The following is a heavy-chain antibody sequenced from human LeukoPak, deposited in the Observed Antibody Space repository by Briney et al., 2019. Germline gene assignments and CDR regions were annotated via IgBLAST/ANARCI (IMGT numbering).Heavy chain of an antibody. CDR3: TRVFAYSYGDFYN. CDR1: GFTVRNNY. CDR2: IYSGGGT. D-gene: IGHD5-18*01. J-gene: IGHJ4*02. V-gene: IGHV3-66*01. Sequence: GGSLRLSCEASGFTVRNNYMPWVRQAPGKGVEWVSVIYSGGGTYYADYVKDRFTISRDNSKNTLYLQMNSLRVEDSDVYYCTRVFAYSYGDFYNWGQGTLVAVSA.